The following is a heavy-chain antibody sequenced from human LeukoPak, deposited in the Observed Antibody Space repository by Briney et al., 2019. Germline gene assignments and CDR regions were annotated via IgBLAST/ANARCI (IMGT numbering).Heavy chain of an antibody. J-gene: IGHJ4*02. CDR2: ISGSGGST. Sequence: PGGSLRLSCAASGFTFSSYAMSWVRQAPGKGLEWVSAISGSGGSTYYADSVKGRFTISRDNSKNTLYLQMNSLRAEDTAVYYCAKDTWDSSGYYYDYWGQGTLVTVSS. CDR1: GFTFSSYA. V-gene: IGHV3-23*01. D-gene: IGHD3-22*01. CDR3: AKDTWDSSGYYYDY.